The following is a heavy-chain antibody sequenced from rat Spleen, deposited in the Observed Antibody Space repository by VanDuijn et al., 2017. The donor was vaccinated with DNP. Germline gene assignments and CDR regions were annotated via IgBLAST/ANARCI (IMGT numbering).Heavy chain of an antibody. CDR1: GFSLTNYA. Sequence: QVQLKESGPGLVQPSQTLSLPCTVPGFSLTNYAVGWVRQPPGKVLEWIAAISTGGSTYYNSALKSRLSISRDTSKSQVFLKMNSLQTEDTAIYYCTRDLNWGGFFDYWGQGVMVTVSS. CDR3: TRDLNWGGFFDY. V-gene: IGHV2-6*01. D-gene: IGHD5-1*01. CDR2: ISTGGST. J-gene: IGHJ2*01.